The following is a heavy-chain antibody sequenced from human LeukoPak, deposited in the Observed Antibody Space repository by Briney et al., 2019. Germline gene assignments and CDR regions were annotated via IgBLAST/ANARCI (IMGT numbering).Heavy chain of an antibody. CDR1: GFTFSSYS. CDR3: ARDGGDIVARGAFDI. D-gene: IGHD5-12*01. Sequence: GGSLRLSCAASGFTFSSYSMNWVRQASGKGLEWVSSISSSSSYIYYADSVKGRFTISRDNAKNSLYLQMNSLRAEDTAVYYCARDGGDIVARGAFDIWGQGTMVTVSS. V-gene: IGHV3-21*01. J-gene: IGHJ3*02. CDR2: ISSSSSYI.